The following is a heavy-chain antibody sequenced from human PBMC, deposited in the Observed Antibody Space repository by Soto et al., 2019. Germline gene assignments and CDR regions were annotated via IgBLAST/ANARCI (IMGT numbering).Heavy chain of an antibody. CDR2: ISGSGGST. D-gene: IGHD3-10*01. Sequence: GGSLRLSCAASGFTFSSYAMSWVRQAPGKGLEWVSAISGSGGSTYYADSVKGRFTISRDNSKNTLYLQMNSLRAEDTAVYYCAKGGGMVRGVKAGVLAWGQGTLVTVSS. CDR3: AKGGGMVRGVKAGVLA. J-gene: IGHJ5*02. CDR1: GFTFSSYA. V-gene: IGHV3-23*01.